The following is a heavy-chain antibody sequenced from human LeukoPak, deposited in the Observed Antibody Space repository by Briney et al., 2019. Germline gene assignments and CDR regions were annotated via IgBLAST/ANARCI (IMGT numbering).Heavy chain of an antibody. Sequence: GGSLRLSCAAPGFTFSDYYMSWIRQAPGKGLEWVSYISSSGSTIYYADSVKGRFTISRDNAKNSLYLQMNSLRAEDTAVYYCASGPGYSRSWYFDYWGQGTLVTVSS. CDR1: GFTFSDYY. D-gene: IGHD6-13*01. CDR3: ASGPGYSRSWYFDY. V-gene: IGHV3-11*04. J-gene: IGHJ4*02. CDR2: ISSSGSTI.